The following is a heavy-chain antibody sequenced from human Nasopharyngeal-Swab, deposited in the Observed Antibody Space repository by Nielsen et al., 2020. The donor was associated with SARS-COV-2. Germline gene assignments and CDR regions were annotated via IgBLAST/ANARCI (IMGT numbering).Heavy chain of an antibody. D-gene: IGHD3-16*02. CDR3: ARELGLSGLGYYYYGMDV. J-gene: IGHJ6*02. CDR2: ISAYNGNT. CDR1: GYTFTSYG. Sequence: ASVKVSCKASGYTFTSYGISWVRQAPGQGLEWMGWISAYNGNTNYAQKLQGRVTMTTDTSTSTAYMELRSLRSDDTAAYYCARELGLSGLGYYYYGMDVWGQGTTVTVSS. V-gene: IGHV1-18*01.